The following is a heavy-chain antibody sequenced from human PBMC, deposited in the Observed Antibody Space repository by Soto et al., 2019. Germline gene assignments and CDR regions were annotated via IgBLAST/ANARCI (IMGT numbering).Heavy chain of an antibody. J-gene: IGHJ3*02. D-gene: IGHD3-3*01. CDR2: IYYSGST. CDR1: GGSISSYY. CDR3: ARGVLRFSGDAFDI. Sequence: SETLSLTCTVSGGSISSYYWSWIRQPPGKGLEWIGYIYYSGSTNYNPSLKSRVTISVDTSKNQFSLKLSSVTAADTAVYYRARGVLRFSGDAFDIWGQGTMVTVSS. V-gene: IGHV4-59*01.